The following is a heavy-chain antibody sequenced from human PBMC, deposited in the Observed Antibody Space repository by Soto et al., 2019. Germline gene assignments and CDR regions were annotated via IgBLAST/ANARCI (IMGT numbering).Heavy chain of an antibody. D-gene: IGHD2-2*01. CDR3: AKQPASIRTFDY. V-gene: IGHV3-23*01. CDR1: GFTFTDYA. Sequence: PGGSLRLSCGASGFTFTDYARNRVRQAPGKGLEWVSTITGGGGGRTNYADSVKGRFTISRDNSKNTLYLQMNSLRAEDTAVYYCAKQPASIRTFDYWGQGALVTVSS. CDR2: ITGGGGGRT. J-gene: IGHJ4*02.